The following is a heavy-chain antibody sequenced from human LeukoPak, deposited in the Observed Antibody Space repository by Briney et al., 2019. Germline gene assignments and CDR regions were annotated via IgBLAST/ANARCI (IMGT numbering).Heavy chain of an antibody. CDR3: ARALLGYCSSTSCPYWFDP. V-gene: IGHV4-4*07. Sequence: SETLSLTCTVSGGSISSYYWSWIRQPAGKGLEWIGRIHTSGSTNYNPSLKSRVTMSVDTSKNQFSLKLSSVTAADTAVYYCARALLGYCSSTSCPYWFDPWGQGTLVTVSS. CDR2: IHTSGST. J-gene: IGHJ5*02. CDR1: GGSISSYY. D-gene: IGHD2-2*01.